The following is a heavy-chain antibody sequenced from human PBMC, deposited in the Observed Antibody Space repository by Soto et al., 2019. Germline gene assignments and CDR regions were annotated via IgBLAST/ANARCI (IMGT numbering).Heavy chain of an antibody. Sequence: EVQLLESGGGLVQPGGSLRLSCAASGFTFSSYAMSWVRQAPGKGLEWVSAISGSGGSTYYADSVKGRFTISRDNSKNTLYLQMHSLRAEDTAVYYCAKDTSLSLMVRGLGFDYWGQGTLVTVSS. J-gene: IGHJ4*02. CDR3: AKDTSLSLMVRGLGFDY. CDR2: ISGSGGST. V-gene: IGHV3-23*01. CDR1: GFTFSSYA. D-gene: IGHD3-10*01.